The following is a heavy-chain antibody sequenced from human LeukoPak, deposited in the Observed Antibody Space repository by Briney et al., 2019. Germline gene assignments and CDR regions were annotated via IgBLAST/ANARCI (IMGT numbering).Heavy chain of an antibody. CDR2: ISSSRTYT. D-gene: IGHD5-18*01. CDR1: SDSISSSY. CDR3: ARDRPDRGYSYGRDFDY. Sequence: LSLTCTVSSDSISSSYWSWIRQPPGKGLEWVSYISSSRTYTNYADSVKGRFTIARDNARSSLYLQMNSLRAEDTAVYYCARDRPDRGYSYGRDFDYWGQGTLVTVSS. J-gene: IGHJ4*02. V-gene: IGHV3-11*06.